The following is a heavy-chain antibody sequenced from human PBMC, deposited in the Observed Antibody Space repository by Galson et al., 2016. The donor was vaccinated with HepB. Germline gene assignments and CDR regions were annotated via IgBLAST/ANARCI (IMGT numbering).Heavy chain of an antibody. CDR2: ISEDGSKK. CDR1: GFPFFSYS. D-gene: IGHD3-10*01. V-gene: IGHV3-30*04. CDR3: ARDLTLVQSNTPLDYFSYGMDV. Sequence: SLRLSCAASGFPFFSYSLHWVGQAPGQGLEWVAVISEDGSKKSYADSVKGRVPSSRDNSKNTIYLQMGRVRVEDTATYYCARDLTLVQSNTPLDYFSYGMDVWGKGTTVTVSS. J-gene: IGHJ6*04.